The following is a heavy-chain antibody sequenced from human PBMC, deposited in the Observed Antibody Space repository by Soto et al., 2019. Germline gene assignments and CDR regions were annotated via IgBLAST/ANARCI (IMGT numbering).Heavy chain of an antibody. J-gene: IGHJ5*02. Sequence: QVRLVESAGGVVQPGKSLRLSCTASGFTFSTYAMQWVRQAPGKGLELVSVISFDGSNKFYADSVRGRFTISRDNSENKLFLQMNSLRPEDTAMSYCARAVGDCGGGTCVWFDPWGQGTLVTVSS. CDR3: ARAVGDCGGGTCVWFDP. CDR1: GFTFSTYA. CDR2: ISFDGSNK. V-gene: IGHV3-30-3*01. D-gene: IGHD2-15*01.